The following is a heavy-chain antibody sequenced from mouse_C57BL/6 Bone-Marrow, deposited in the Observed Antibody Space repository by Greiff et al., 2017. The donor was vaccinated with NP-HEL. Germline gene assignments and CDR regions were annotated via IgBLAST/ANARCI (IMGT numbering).Heavy chain of an antibody. V-gene: IGHV1-59*01. J-gene: IGHJ3*01. Sequence: QVQLQQPGAELVRPGTSVKLSCKASGYTFTSYWMHWVKQRPGQGLEWIGVIDPSDSYTNYNQKFKGKATLTVDTSSSTAYMQLSSLTSEDSAVYYCSFITWTDWGQGTMVTVSA. D-gene: IGHD1-1*01. CDR3: SFITWTD. CDR2: IDPSDSYT. CDR1: GYTFTSYW.